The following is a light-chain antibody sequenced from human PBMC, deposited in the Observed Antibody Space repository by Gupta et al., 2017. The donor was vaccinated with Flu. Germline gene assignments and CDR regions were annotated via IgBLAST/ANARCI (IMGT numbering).Light chain of an antibody. CDR2: ENN. CDR3: GTWDNSLRGV. Sequence: QSVLTQPPSMSAAPGQKGTISCSGSSSNIGSNYVSWYQQLTGTATKVLIYENNKRPSGIPDRFSGSKSGTSATLGITGLQTGDEADYYCGTWDNSLRGVFGGGTKLTVL. J-gene: IGLJ3*02. V-gene: IGLV1-51*02. CDR1: SSNIGSNY.